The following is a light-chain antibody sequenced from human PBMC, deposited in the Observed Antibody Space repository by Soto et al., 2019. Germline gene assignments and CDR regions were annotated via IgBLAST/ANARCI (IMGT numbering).Light chain of an antibody. CDR3: QQFNTYPLT. CDR2: AAS. Sequence: DIQLTQSPSFLSASVGDRVTITCRASQGINDYLAWYQQKPGKAPKLLIYAASTLQSEVQSRFSGSASGTEFPLTINSLQPEDFATYYCQQFNTYPLTFGGGTKVEVK. J-gene: IGKJ4*01. CDR1: QGINDY. V-gene: IGKV1-9*01.